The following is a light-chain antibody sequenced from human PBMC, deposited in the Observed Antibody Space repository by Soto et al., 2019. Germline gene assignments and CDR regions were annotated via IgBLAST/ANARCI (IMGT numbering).Light chain of an antibody. V-gene: IGKV3-11*01. CDR2: DAS. CDR1: QSVCIY. Sequence: EIVLTQSPATLSLSPGERATLSCRASQSVCIYLAWYQQKPGQAPRLLIYDASNRATGIPARFSGSGSGTDFTLTISSLEPEAFAVYYCQQRTNWLTFGGGTKVEIK. J-gene: IGKJ4*01. CDR3: QQRTNWLT.